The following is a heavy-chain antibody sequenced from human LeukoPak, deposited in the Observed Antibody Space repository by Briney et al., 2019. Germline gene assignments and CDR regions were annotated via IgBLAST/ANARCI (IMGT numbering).Heavy chain of an antibody. CDR2: INHSGST. CDR3: ARRRRGSLLHFDY. V-gene: IGHV4-34*01. D-gene: IGHD1-26*01. Sequence: PSETLSLTCAVYGGSFSGYYWSWIRQPPGKGLEWIGEINHSGSTNYNPSLKSRVTISVDTSKNQFSLKLSSVTAADTAVYYCARRRRGSLLHFDYWGQGTLVTVSS. CDR1: GGSFSGYY. J-gene: IGHJ4*02.